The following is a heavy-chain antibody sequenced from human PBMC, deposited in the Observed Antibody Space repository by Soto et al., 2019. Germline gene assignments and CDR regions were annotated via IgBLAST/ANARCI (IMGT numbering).Heavy chain of an antibody. J-gene: IGHJ4*02. D-gene: IGHD4-17*01. CDR2: IYYSGST. CDR1: GGSISSYY. V-gene: IGHV4-59*01. CDR3: ACGRNDYHFDY. Sequence: SETLSLTCTVSGGSISSYYWTWIRQPPGKGLEWIGNIYYSGSTNYNPSLKSRVTISVDTSKNQFSLKVSSVTAADTAMYYCACGRNDYHFDYWGQGTLVTVSS.